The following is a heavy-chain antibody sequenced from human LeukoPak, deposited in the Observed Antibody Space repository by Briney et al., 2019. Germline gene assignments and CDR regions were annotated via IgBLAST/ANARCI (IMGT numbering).Heavy chain of an antibody. D-gene: IGHD6-19*01. J-gene: IGHJ4*02. CDR3: AREVGIAVAGPTGAFDH. CDR1: GGTFSSHA. CDR2: IIPIFGTA. V-gene: IGHV1-69*01. Sequence: SVKVSCKASGGTFSSHAISWVRQAPGQGLEWMGGIIPIFGTANYAQKFQGRVTITADESTSTAYMELSSLRSEDTAVYYCAREVGIAVAGPTGAFDHWGQGTLVTVSS.